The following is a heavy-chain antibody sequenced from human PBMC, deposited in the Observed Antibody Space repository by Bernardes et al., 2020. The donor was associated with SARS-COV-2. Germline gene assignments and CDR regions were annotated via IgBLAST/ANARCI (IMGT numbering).Heavy chain of an antibody. D-gene: IGHD7-27*01. CDR1: GYSLTRYW. Sequence: GACLKISSKGAGYSLTRYWIGWVRPMPGKGLEWMGIIYPGDSDTRYSPSFQGQVTISADKSISTAYLQWSSLKASDTAMYYCARWGLGALGYGMDVWGQGTTVTVSS. J-gene: IGHJ6*02. CDR3: ARWGLGALGYGMDV. CDR2: IYPGDSDT. V-gene: IGHV5-51*01.